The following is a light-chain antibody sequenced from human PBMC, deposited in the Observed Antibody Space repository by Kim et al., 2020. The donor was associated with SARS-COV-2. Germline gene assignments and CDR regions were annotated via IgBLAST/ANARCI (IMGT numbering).Light chain of an antibody. V-gene: IGLV2-14*03. Sequence: QPITISCTGTSSDVGGHNYFSWYQQHPGKAPRLMIYDVSYRPSGVSNRFSGSKSGNTASLTISGLQVEDEADYYCSSYTSTSTVVFGGGTQLTVL. CDR1: SSDVGGHNY. CDR2: DVS. CDR3: SSYTSTSTVV. J-gene: IGLJ2*01.